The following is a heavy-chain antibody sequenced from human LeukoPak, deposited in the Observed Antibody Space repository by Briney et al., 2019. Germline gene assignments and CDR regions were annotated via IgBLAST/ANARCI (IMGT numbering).Heavy chain of an antibody. D-gene: IGHD3-16*01. Sequence: GESLRLSCVASGFTFTDHPMNWVRQAPGKGLEWISYIGGDGIAFYADSVKGRFTASKDDARKSMYLQMNSLRVEDTTVYYCAKDRANWAIDDWGQGTQVTVSS. J-gene: IGHJ4*02. CDR2: IGGDGIA. V-gene: IGHV3-69-1*01. CDR1: GFTFTDHP. CDR3: AKDRANWAIDD.